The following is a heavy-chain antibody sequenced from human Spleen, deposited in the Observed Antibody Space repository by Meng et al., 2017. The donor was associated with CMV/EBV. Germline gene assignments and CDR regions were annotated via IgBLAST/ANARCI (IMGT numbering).Heavy chain of an antibody. Sequence: ASVKVSCKTSGHIFTGYYLHWVRQAPGQGLEWMGWIDPNTGDTNYAANFRARVTMTRDTSISTAYMELSRLRSDDTAVYYCARAHQYCSSTSCYPGYWGQGTLVTVSS. J-gene: IGHJ4*02. CDR2: IDPNTGDT. CDR3: ARAHQYCSSTSCYPGY. D-gene: IGHD2-2*01. CDR1: GHIFTGYY. V-gene: IGHV1-2*02.